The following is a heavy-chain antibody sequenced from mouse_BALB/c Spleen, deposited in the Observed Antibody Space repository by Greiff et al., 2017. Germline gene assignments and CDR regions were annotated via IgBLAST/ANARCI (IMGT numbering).Heavy chain of an antibody. CDR3: ARGGDYGYDGAWFAY. Sequence: VQLNESGPELVKPGASVKMSCKASGYTFTSYVMHWVKQKPGQGLEWIGYINPYNDGTKYNEKFKGKATLTSDKSSSTAYMELSSLTSEDSAVYYCARGGDYGYDGAWFAYWGQGTLVTVSA. CDR2: INPYNDGT. V-gene: IGHV1-14*01. J-gene: IGHJ3*01. CDR1: GYTFTSYV. D-gene: IGHD2-2*01.